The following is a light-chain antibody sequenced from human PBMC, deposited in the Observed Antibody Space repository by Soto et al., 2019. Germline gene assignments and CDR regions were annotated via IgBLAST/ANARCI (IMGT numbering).Light chain of an antibody. CDR3: QAYDYSLTASV. J-gene: IGLJ3*02. V-gene: IGLV1-40*01. CDR2: GNR. Sequence: QLALTQPPSVSGAPGQRVTISCTGNNSNLGAGYDVHWYQQLPGAAPKLVIFGNRNRPSGVPERFSGSKSGTSASLAITGLQAEDEADYYCQAYDYSLTASVFGGGTKLTVL. CDR1: NSNLGAGYD.